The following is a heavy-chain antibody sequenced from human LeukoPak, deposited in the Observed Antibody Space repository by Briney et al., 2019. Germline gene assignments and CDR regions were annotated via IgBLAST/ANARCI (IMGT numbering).Heavy chain of an antibody. CDR3: AKKDENLAWLRFGYFDY. Sequence: GGSLRLSCAASGFTFSSYAMSWVRPAPGKGLEWVSAISGSGGSTYYADSVKGRFTISRDNSKNTLYLQMNSLRAEDTAVYYCAKKDENLAWLRFGYFDYWGQGTLVTVSS. J-gene: IGHJ4*02. CDR1: GFTFSSYA. V-gene: IGHV3-23*01. CDR2: ISGSGGST. D-gene: IGHD5-12*01.